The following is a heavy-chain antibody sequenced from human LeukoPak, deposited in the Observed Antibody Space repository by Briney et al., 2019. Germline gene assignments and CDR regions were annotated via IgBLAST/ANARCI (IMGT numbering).Heavy chain of an antibody. CDR2: IYTSGST. Sequence: SETLSLTCTVSGGSISSYYWSWIRQPPGKGLEWIGYIYTSGSTNYNPSLKSRVTISVDTYKNQFSLKLSSVTAADTAVYYCARHSPQGWFDPWGQGTLVTVSS. J-gene: IGHJ5*02. CDR3: ARHSPQGWFDP. CDR1: GGSISSYY. V-gene: IGHV4-4*09. D-gene: IGHD1-26*01.